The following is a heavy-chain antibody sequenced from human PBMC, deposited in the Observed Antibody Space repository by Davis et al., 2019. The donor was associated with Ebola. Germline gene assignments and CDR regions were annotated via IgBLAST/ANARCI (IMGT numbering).Heavy chain of an antibody. J-gene: IGHJ4*02. D-gene: IGHD4-17*01. CDR3: ARERAHEYGDYSFDS. Sequence: SETLSLTCSVSGYSISSGTYWVWIRQAPGAGLEWVGGINHRRSMYYNPSLESRVTVSVDTSKNQFSLKMRSVTAADTAVYYCARERAHEYGDYSFDSWGQGTLVTVS. CDR1: GYSISSGTY. V-gene: IGHV4-38-2*02. CDR2: INHRRSM.